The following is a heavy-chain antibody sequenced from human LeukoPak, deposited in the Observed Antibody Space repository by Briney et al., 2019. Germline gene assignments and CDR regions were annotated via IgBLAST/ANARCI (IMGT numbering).Heavy chain of an antibody. D-gene: IGHD3-10*01. CDR3: ATYGSGSYYRKAFDY. Sequence: GGSLRLSCAASGFTFSSYAMSWVRQAPGKGLEWVSSITISGATTYYEDSVKGRLTISRDNSKTTLYLQMNSLRAEDTAVYYCATYGSGSYYRKAFDYWGQGTLVTVSS. CDR1: GFTFSSYA. J-gene: IGHJ4*02. CDR2: ITISGATT. V-gene: IGHV3-23*02.